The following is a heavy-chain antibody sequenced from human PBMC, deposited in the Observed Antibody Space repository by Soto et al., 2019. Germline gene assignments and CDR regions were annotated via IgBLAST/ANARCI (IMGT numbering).Heavy chain of an antibody. J-gene: IGHJ3*02. CDR1: GYTFASYG. V-gene: IGHV1-18*01. CDR2: ISAYNGNT. CDR3: AREEYYDFWSGYLDAYDI. D-gene: IGHD3-3*01. Sequence: ASVKVSCKASGYTFASYGISWVRQASGQGLEWMGWISAYNGNTNYAQKLQGRVTMTTDTSTSTAYMELRSLRSDDTAVYYCAREEYYDFWSGYLDAYDIWGQGTMVTVSS.